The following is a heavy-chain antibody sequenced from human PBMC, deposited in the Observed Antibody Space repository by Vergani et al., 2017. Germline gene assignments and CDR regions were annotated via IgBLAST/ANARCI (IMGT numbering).Heavy chain of an antibody. CDR1: GCTFNRYG. D-gene: IGHD2-15*01. J-gene: IGHJ4*02. CDR3: ARDLAYCHEGSCAL. CDR2: VLFDGSNE. V-gene: IGHV3-30*02. Sequence: QVQLVQSGGGVVQPGGSLRLSCVASGCTFNRYGMQWVRQAPGKGLEWVAYVLFDGSNEYYADSVKGRFIVSRDNSNDALYLQMNCLRTDDTAVYYCARDLAYCHEGSCALWGQGSVVTVSS.